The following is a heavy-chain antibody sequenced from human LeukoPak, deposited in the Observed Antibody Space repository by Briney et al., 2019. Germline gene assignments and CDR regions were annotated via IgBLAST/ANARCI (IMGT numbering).Heavy chain of an antibody. CDR3: ARTYNWNALDAFDI. V-gene: IGHV4-39*01. CDR2: MFYSGST. CDR1: GGSISSSTYY. J-gene: IGHJ3*02. Sequence: PSETLSLTCAVSGGSISSSTYYWAWIRQPPGKGLEWIGNMFYSGSTYYNPSLESRVTISVDTSKNQFSLKLSSVTAADTAVYYCARTYNWNALDAFDIWGQGTMVTVSS. D-gene: IGHD1-1*01.